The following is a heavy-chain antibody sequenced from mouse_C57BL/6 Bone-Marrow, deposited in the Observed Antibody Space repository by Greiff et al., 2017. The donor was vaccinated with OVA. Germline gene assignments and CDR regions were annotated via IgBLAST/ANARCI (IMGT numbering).Heavy chain of an antibody. Sequence: ESGPELARPWASVKISCQAFYTFSRRVHFAIRDTNYWMQWVKQRPGQGLEWIGAIYPGNGDNWYNQKFKGKAKLTADKSSSTAYMQLSSLTSEDSAVYYCATGGLRAWFAYWGQGTLVTVSA. J-gene: IGHJ3*01. CDR1: YTFSRRVH. D-gene: IGHD2-4*01. CDR2: GQGLEWIG. CDR3: SEDSAVYYCATGGLRAWFAY. V-gene: IGHV1-87*01.